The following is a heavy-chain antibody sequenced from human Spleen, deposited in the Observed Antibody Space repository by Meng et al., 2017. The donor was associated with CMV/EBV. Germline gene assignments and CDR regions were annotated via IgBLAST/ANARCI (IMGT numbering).Heavy chain of an antibody. CDR3: ARVISYCGGDCYWAGAYNWFDP. V-gene: IGHV3-23*01. CDR1: GFTFSSYA. CDR2: ISGSGGST. Sequence: GGSLRLSCAASGFTFSSYAMSWVRQAPGKGLEWVSAISGSGGSTYYADSVKGRFTISRDNSKNTLYLQMNSLRAEDTAVYYCARVISYCGGDCYWAGAYNWFDPWGQGTLVTVSS. D-gene: IGHD2-21*01. J-gene: IGHJ5*02.